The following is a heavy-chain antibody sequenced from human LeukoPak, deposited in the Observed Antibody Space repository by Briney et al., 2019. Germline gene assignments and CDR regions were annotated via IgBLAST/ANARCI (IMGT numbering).Heavy chain of an antibody. CDR3: ARGPGGYYGSGPHDAFDI. CDR2: IYYSGST. D-gene: IGHD3-10*01. J-gene: IGHJ3*02. V-gene: IGHV4-39*01. Sequence: KSSETLSLTCTVSGGSISSSSYYWGWIRQPPGKGLEWIGSIYYSGSTYYNPSLKSRVTISVDTSKNQFSLKLSSVTAADTAVYYSARGPGGYYGSGPHDAFDIWGQGTMVTVSS. CDR1: GGSISSSSYY.